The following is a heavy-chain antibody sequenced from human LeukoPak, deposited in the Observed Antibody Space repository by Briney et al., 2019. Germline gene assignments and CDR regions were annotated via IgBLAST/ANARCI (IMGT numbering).Heavy chain of an antibody. V-gene: IGHV4-34*01. D-gene: IGHD3-3*01. J-gene: IGHJ5*02. CDR3: ARGRYYDFWSGYSSPYNRQKVGGQNWFDP. CDR1: GGSFNYY. CDR2: INHSGST. Sequence: SETLSLTCAVYGGSFNYYWSWIRQPPGKGLEWIGEINHSGSTNYNPSLTSRVTISVDTSKNQFSLRLSSVTAADTAVYSCARGRYYDFWSGYSSPYNRQKVGGQNWFDPWGQGTLVTVSS.